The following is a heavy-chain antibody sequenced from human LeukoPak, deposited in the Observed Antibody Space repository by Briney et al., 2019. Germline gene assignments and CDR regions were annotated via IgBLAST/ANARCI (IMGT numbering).Heavy chain of an antibody. CDR2: IRSNSDGGTI. V-gene: IGHV3-15*07. CDR3: ATDFYDST. CDR1: GFTFSNAW. D-gene: IGHD3-22*01. Sequence: PGGSLRLSCATSGFTFSNAWMNWVRQAPGKGLEWVGRIRSNSDGGTIDYAAPVKGRFTLSRDDSKTTLYLQMNSLQTEDTAVYYCATDFYDSTWGQRTLVTVSS. J-gene: IGHJ5*02.